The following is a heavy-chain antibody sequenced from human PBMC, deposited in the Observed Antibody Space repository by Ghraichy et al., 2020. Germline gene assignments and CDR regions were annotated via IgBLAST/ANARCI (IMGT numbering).Heavy chain of an antibody. J-gene: IGHJ4*02. D-gene: IGHD5/OR15-5a*01. CDR2: IDSDGSST. V-gene: IGHV3-74*03. CDR1: GFTFSSHW. CDR3: ARDTWGVYD. Sequence: GGSLRLSCAASGFTFSSHWMHWVRQAPGKGLVWVSRIDSDGSSTMYADSVKGRFTISRDNAKNTLFLQMNSLSVEDTAMYYCARDTWGVYDWGQGILVTVSS.